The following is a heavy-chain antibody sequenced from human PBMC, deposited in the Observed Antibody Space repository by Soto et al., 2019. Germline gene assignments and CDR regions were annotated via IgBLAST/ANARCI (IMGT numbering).Heavy chain of an antibody. Sequence: ASVKVSCKASGYTFTSYAMHWVRQAPGQRLEWMGWINAGNGNTKYSQKFQGRVTITRDTSASTAYMELSSLRSEDTAVYYCARADEYGIAAAGGRKNYYYYYMDVWGKGTTVTVSS. CDR3: ARADEYGIAAAGGRKNYYYYYMDV. J-gene: IGHJ6*03. V-gene: IGHV1-3*01. CDR2: INAGNGNT. CDR1: GYTFTSYA. D-gene: IGHD6-13*01.